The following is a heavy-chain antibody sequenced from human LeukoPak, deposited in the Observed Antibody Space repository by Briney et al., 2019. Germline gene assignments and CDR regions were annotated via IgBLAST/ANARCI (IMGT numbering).Heavy chain of an antibody. V-gene: IGHV4-34*01. CDR3: ARGNRYNWNPPFDY. D-gene: IGHD1-20*01. J-gene: IGHJ4*02. CDR2: INHSGST. Sequence: GSLRLSCAASGFTFNTYAMSWVRQAPGKGLEWIGEINHSGSTNYNPSLKSRVTISVDTSKNQFSLKLSSVTAADTAVYYCARGNRYNWNPPFDYWGQGTLVTVSS. CDR1: GFTFNTYA.